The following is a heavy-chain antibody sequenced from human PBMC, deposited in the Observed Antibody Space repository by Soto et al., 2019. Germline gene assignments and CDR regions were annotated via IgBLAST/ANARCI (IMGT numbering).Heavy chain of an antibody. D-gene: IGHD2-15*01. V-gene: IGHV4-34*01. CDR2: INHSGST. J-gene: IGHJ6*03. CDR3: ARVVYCSGGSCQYYYYMDV. CDR1: GGSFSAYY. Sequence: QVQLQQWGAGLLKPSETLSLTCAVYGGSFSAYYWSWIRQPPGKGLEWIGEINHSGSTNYNPSLKTPVTISVYTSKNQFSLNLNSVTVSDTALYYCARVVYCSGGSCQYYYYMDVWGKGTTVTVSS.